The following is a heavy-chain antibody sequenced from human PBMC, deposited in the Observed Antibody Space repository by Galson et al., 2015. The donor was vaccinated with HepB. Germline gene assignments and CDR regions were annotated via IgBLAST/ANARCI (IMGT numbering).Heavy chain of an antibody. Sequence: SCKASGYTFSSYAMHWVRQAPGKGLEWVAVISYDGSNKYYADSVKGRFTISRDNSKNTLYLQMNSLRAEDTAVYYCARDVVEKVCSGGSCYGPAFDPWGQGTLVTVSS. CDR2: ISYDGSNK. D-gene: IGHD2-15*01. CDR3: ARDVVEKVCSGGSCYGPAFDP. V-gene: IGHV3-30-3*01. J-gene: IGHJ5*02. CDR1: GYTFSSYA.